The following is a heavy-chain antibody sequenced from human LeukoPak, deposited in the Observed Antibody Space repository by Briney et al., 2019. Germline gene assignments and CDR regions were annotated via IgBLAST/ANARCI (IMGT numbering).Heavy chain of an antibody. J-gene: IGHJ4*02. V-gene: IGHV3-21*01. CDR3: ARDSTLTPNFDY. CDR1: GFTFSSYS. Sequence: GGSLRLSCAASGFTFSSYSMNWVRQAPGKGLEWVSSISSSSYIYYADSVKGRFTISRDNAKNSLYLQMNSLRAEDTAVYYCARDSTLTPNFDYWGQGTLVTVSS. CDR2: ISSSSYI.